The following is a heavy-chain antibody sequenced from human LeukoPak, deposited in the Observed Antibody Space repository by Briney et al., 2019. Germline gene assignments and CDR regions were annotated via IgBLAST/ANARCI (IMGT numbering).Heavy chain of an antibody. D-gene: IGHD3-22*01. CDR2: ISSSSSYI. CDR1: GFTFSSYS. J-gene: IGHJ3*02. V-gene: IGHV3-21*01. Sequence: PGGSLRLSCAASGFTFSSYSMNWVRQAPGKGLEWVSSISSSSSYIYYADSVKGRFTVSRDNAKNSLYLQMNSLRAEDTAVYYCAKAQDYYDSSGYSHDAFDIWGQGTMVTVSS. CDR3: AKAQDYYDSSGYSHDAFDI.